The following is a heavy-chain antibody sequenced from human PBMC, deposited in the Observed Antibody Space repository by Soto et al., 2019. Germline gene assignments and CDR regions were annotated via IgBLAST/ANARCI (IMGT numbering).Heavy chain of an antibody. Sequence: SVKVSCKASVYTFTCYYMHWVRQAPGQGLEWVGWINPISGGINFAQKFQGRVTMTRDTSISTAYMELSRLRSDDTAVYYCARDLPIVVVPAATKFYYGMDVWGQGTTVTVSS. V-gene: IGHV1-2*02. J-gene: IGHJ6*02. CDR3: ARDLPIVVVPAATKFYYGMDV. D-gene: IGHD2-2*01. CDR1: VYTFTCYY. CDR2: INPISGGI.